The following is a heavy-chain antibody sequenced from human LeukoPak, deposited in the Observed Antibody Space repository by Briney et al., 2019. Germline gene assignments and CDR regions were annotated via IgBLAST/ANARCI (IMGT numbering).Heavy chain of an antibody. CDR2: IYGDGST. Sequence: PGGSLRLSCAASGFTVSNNYMNWVRRAPGKGLEWVSLIYGDGSTNYADSVKGRFTISRDTSKNTLYLQMNSLRVEDTAVYYCAKGSRPGSSGYPNLDSWGQGTLVTLSS. CDR3: AKGSRPGSSGYPNLDS. CDR1: GFTVSNNY. D-gene: IGHD3-22*01. V-gene: IGHV3-53*01. J-gene: IGHJ4*02.